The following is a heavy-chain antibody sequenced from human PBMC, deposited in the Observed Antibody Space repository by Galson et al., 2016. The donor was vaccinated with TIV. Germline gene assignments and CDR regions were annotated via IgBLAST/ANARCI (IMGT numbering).Heavy chain of an antibody. CDR3: ARDRMVDATYYYYYYGMDV. CDR1: GLSASINY. V-gene: IGHV3-66*02. J-gene: IGHJ6*02. Sequence: SLRLSCAASGLSASINYMTWVRQAPGKGLEWVSLISDGGNTYYPDSVKGRFTISRDKFKNILYLHMNTVRVEDAAVYYCARDRMVDATYYYYYYGMDVWGQGTAVTVSS. D-gene: IGHD2-8*01. CDR2: ISDGGNT.